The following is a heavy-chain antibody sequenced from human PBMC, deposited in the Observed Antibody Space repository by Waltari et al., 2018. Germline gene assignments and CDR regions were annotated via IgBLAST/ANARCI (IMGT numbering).Heavy chain of an antibody. CDR1: GFTFSNFW. V-gene: IGHV3-7*04. CDR2: INQDGSGE. CDR3: QRGDY. J-gene: IGHJ4*02. Sequence: EVQLVASGGGLVQPGGALGPPWDPSGFTFSNFWMSWARQASGKGLEWVANINQDGSGEYYVDSVKGRFTISRDNARNSLYLQMNSLRAEDTAVYYCQRGDYWGQGTLVTVSS.